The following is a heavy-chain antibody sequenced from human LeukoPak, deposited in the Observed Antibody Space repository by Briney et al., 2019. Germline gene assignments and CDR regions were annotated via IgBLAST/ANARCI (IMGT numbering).Heavy chain of an antibody. CDR3: ARHSSGWDYFDY. CDR1: GYFISSGYY. Sequence: PSETLSPTCTVSGYFISSGYYWGWIRQPPGKGLQWIGSIHHSGSTYYNPSLKSRVTISVDTSKNQFSLKLSSVTAADTAVYYCARHSSGWDYFDYWGQGTLVTVSS. D-gene: IGHD6-19*01. J-gene: IGHJ4*02. V-gene: IGHV4-38-2*02. CDR2: IHHSGST.